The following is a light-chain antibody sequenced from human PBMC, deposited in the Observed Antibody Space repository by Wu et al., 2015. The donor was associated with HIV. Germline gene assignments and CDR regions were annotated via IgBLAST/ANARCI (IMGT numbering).Light chain of an antibody. V-gene: IGKV1-27*01. CDR3: QKYNTAPRT. Sequence: VGXTSTPSLAGQVRHSQFLVLYQQKPGKPPKVLIYXASTLQSGVPSRFSGSGSGTDFTLTISSLQPEDVATYYCQKYNTAPRTLGQGTKVEMK. CDR2: XAS. CDR1: RHSQF. J-gene: IGKJ1*01.